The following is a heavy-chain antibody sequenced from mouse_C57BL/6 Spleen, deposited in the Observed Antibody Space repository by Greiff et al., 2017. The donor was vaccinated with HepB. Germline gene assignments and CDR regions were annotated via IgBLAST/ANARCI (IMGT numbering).Heavy chain of an antibody. CDR1: GYTFTSYW. CDR3: ARLRTTVGYFDV. D-gene: IGHD1-1*01. CDR2: IDPNRGGT. V-gene: IGHV1-72*01. J-gene: IGHJ1*03. Sequence: QVQLQQPGAELVKPGASVKLSCKASGYTFTSYWMHWVKQRPGRGLEWIGRIDPNRGGTKYNDKFKSKATMPVEKPTSTAYMQLSSLTSEDSAVYYCARLRTTVGYFDVWGTGTTVTVSS.